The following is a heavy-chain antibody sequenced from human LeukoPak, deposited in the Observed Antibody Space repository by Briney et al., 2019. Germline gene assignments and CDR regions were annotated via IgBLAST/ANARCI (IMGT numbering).Heavy chain of an antibody. CDR1: GGSISSGGYY. J-gene: IGHJ2*01. V-gene: IGHV4-31*03. Sequence: SQTLFLTCTVSGGSISSGGYYWSWIRQHPGKGLEWIGYIYYSGSTYYNPSLKSRVTISVDTPKNQFSLKLSSVTAADTAVYYCARDLGDCSSTSCPLYFDLWGRGTLVTVSS. CDR2: IYYSGST. D-gene: IGHD2-2*01. CDR3: ARDLGDCSSTSCPLYFDL.